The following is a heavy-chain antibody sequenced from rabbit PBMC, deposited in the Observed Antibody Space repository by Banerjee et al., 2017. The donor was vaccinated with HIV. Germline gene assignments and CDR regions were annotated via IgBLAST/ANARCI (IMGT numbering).Heavy chain of an antibody. D-gene: IGHD1-1*01. Sequence: QSLEESGGDLVKPGASLTVTCTASGFSFSSSYYMCWVRQAPGKGLECIACIYAGSSGTTYYASWAKGRFTISKTSTTVTLQMTSLTAADTATYFCARDLTDVIGWNFGWWGPGTLVTVS. CDR1: GFSFSSSYY. J-gene: IGHJ4*01. CDR3: ARDLTDVIGWNFGW. CDR2: IYAGSSGTT. V-gene: IGHV1S40*01.